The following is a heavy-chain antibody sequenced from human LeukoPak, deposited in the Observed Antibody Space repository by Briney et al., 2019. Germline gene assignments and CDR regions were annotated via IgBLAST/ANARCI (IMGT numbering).Heavy chain of an antibody. CDR2: ISGSGGST. Sequence: GGSLRLSCAASGFTFSSYAMSWVRQAPGKGLEWVSAISGSGGSTYYADSVKGQFTISRDNSKNTLYLQMNSLRAEDTAVYYCAKPYYDILTGLRPFDPWGQGTLVTVSS. CDR1: GFTFSSYA. V-gene: IGHV3-23*01. J-gene: IGHJ5*02. CDR3: AKPYYDILTGLRPFDP. D-gene: IGHD3-9*01.